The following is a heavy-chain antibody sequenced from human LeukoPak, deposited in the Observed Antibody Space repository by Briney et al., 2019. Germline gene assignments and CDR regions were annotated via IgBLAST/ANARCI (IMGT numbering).Heavy chain of an antibody. Sequence: GESLKISCKGSGSRFTSYWISWARQMPGKGLEWTGRIDPSDSYTNYSPSFQGHVTISADKSISTAYLQWSSLKASDTAMYYCARGAAAADFDYWGQGTLVTVSS. CDR2: IDPSDSYT. D-gene: IGHD6-13*01. CDR3: ARGAAAADFDY. J-gene: IGHJ4*02. V-gene: IGHV5-10-1*01. CDR1: GSRFTSYW.